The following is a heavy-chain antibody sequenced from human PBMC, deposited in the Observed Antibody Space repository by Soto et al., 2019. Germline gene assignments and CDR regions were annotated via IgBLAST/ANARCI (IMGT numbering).Heavy chain of an antibody. D-gene: IGHD6-13*01. V-gene: IGHV4-38-2*01. CDR2: IYHSGST. CDR3: ARTKVPSSWYPNWFDP. CDR1: GYSISSGYY. Sequence: PSETLSLTCAVSGYSISSGYYWGCIRQPPGKGLEWIGSIYHSGSTYYNPSLKSRVTISVDTSKNQFSLKLSSVTAADTAVYYCARTKVPSSWYPNWFDPWGQGTLVTVSS. J-gene: IGHJ5*02.